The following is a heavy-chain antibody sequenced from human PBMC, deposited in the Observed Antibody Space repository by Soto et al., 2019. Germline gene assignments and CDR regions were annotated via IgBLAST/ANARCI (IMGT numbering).Heavy chain of an antibody. CDR1: GYTFTSYY. CDR2: INPSGGST. CDR3: ARGAITHYDSSGYLDY. J-gene: IGHJ4*02. V-gene: IGHV1-46*01. D-gene: IGHD3-22*01. Sequence: GASVKVSCKASGYTFTSYYMHWVRQAPGQGLEWMGIINPSGGSTSYAQKFQGRVTMTRDTSTSTVYMELSSLRSEDTAVYYCARGAITHYDSSGYLDYWGQGTLVTVSS.